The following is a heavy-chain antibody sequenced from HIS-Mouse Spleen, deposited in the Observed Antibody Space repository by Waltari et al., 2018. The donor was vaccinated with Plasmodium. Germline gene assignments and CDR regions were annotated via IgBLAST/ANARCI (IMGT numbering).Heavy chain of an antibody. CDR1: GGSISSSSYY. CDR2: IYYSGST. D-gene: IGHD1-7*01. V-gene: IGHV4-39*07. CDR3: ARDRITGTSYFDY. J-gene: IGHJ4*02. Sequence: QLQLQASGPGLAKPSETPSPPCTVSGGSISSSSYYWGWIRQHPGKGLEWIGSIYYSGSTYYNPSLKSRVTISVDTSKNQFSLKLSSVTAADTAVYYCARDRITGTSYFDYWGQGTLVTVSS.